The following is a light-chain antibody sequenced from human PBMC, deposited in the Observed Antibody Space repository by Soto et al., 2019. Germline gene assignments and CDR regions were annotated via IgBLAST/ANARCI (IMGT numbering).Light chain of an antibody. CDR1: QGINSY. Sequence: DIQLTQSPSVLSASVGDRVTITCRASQGINSYLAWYQQKPGKVPKLLIYAASTLHSGVPSRFSGSGSGTEFTLTISSLQPEDFATYYCQQLNSDPRTFGQGTKVEIK. CDR2: AAS. CDR3: QQLNSDPRT. J-gene: IGKJ1*01. V-gene: IGKV1-9*01.